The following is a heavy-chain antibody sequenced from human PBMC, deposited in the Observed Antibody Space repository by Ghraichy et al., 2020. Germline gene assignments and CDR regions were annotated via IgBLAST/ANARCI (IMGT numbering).Heavy chain of an antibody. CDR2: IYFSEST. J-gene: IGHJ4*02. CDR1: GASISTYY. Sequence: SETLSLTCTVSGASISTYYWSWIRQPPGKGLEWIGYIYFSESTNYNPSLKSRVTISGDTSKNQISLKLSSVTAADTAVYYCARTPSSSSWFFDYWGQGTLVTVSS. D-gene: IGHD6-13*01. V-gene: IGHV4-59*01. CDR3: ARTPSSSSWFFDY.